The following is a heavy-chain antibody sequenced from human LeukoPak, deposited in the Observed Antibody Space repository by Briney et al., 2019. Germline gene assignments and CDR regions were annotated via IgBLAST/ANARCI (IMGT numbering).Heavy chain of an antibody. J-gene: IGHJ4*02. CDR3: ARTLIEYSVSSCYFDY. Sequence: GGSLRLSCAASGFTFSSYSMNWVRQAPGKGLEWVSSISSSSSYIYYADSVKGRFTISRDNAKNSLYLQMNSLRAEDTAVYYCARTLIEYSVSSCYFDYWGQGTLVTVSS. CDR1: GFTFSSYS. CDR2: ISSSSSYI. V-gene: IGHV3-21*01. D-gene: IGHD6-6*01.